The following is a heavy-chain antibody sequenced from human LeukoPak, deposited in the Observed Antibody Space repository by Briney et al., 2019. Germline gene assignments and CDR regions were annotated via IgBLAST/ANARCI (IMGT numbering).Heavy chain of an antibody. J-gene: IGHJ5*02. CDR3: ARGYCSGGSCYSVENWFDP. V-gene: IGHV1-2*06. D-gene: IGHD2-15*01. Sequence: ASVKVSCKAAGYTFTGYYMFWMPQAPGQGLEWMGRINPNSGGTNYAQKFQGRVTMTRDTSISTAYMELSRLRSDDTAVYYCARGYCSGGSCYSVENWFDPWGQGTLVTVSS. CDR1: GYTFTGYY. CDR2: INPNSGGT.